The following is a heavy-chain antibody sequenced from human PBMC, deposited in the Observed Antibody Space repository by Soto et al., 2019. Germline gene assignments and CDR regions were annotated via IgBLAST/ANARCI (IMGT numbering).Heavy chain of an antibody. D-gene: IGHD5-18*01. CDR2: ISYDGSNK. V-gene: IGHV3-30*18. J-gene: IGHJ4*02. CDR1: GFTFSSYG. Sequence: QVQLVESGGGVVQPGRSLXISCXASGFTFSSYGMHWVRQAPGKGLEWVAVISYDGSNKYYADSVKGRFTISRDNSKNTLYLQMNSLRAEDTAVYYCAKGSTAMTYFDYWGQGTLVTVSS. CDR3: AKGSTAMTYFDY.